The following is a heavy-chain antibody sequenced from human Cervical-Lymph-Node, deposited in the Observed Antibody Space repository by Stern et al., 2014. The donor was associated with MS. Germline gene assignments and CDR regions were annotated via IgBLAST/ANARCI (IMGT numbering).Heavy chain of an antibody. CDR2: INPDGTSA. CDR3: ARGMTSGAYR. J-gene: IGHJ4*02. V-gene: IGHV3-74*02. CDR1: AFLFSNYW. D-gene: IGHD6-19*01. Sequence: EVQLVESGGGLVQPGESLRVSCEASAFLFSNYWMHWVRQVPGKGLVWVSHINPDGTSALYADSVKGRFITTRDNARNTLYLQMNSLRAEDTAFYYCARGMTSGAYRWGQGTLVTVSS.